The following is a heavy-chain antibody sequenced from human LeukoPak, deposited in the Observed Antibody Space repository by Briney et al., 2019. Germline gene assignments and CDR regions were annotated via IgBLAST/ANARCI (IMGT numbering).Heavy chain of an antibody. Sequence: PSETLSLTCTVSGGSISSSSYYWGWIRQPPGKGLEWIGSIYYSGSTYYNPSLKSRVTISVDTSKNQFSPKLSSVTAADTAVYYCARLFNFSNWFDPWGQGTLVTVSS. CDR1: GGSISSSSYY. J-gene: IGHJ5*02. CDR2: IYYSGST. V-gene: IGHV4-39*01. CDR3: ARLFNFSNWFDP. D-gene: IGHD1-20*01.